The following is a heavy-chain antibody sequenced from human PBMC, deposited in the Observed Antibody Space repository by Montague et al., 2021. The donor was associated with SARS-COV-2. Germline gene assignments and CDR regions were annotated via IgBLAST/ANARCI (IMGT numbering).Heavy chain of an antibody. CDR2: VIHSGTT. Sequence: SETLSLTCHVYGASFSGYYWSWVRQSPGKGLEWIGEVIHSGTTNYNPSLKCRVTISIDSSNDRFPLRLTSLTAADTGVYYCASGEFFYYGSGNYYRSALDDWGQGTTVTVSS. D-gene: IGHD3-10*01. CDR3: ASGEFFYYGSGNYYRSALDD. CDR1: GASFSGYY. J-gene: IGHJ6*02. V-gene: IGHV4-34*12.